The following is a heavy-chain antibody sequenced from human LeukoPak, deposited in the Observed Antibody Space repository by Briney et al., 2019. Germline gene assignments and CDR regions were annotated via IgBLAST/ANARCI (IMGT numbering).Heavy chain of an antibody. CDR2: IYYTGST. J-gene: IGHJ6*03. CDR3: ARLGIYPIQGYNYNYHYMDV. CDR1: GASISSSY. Sequence: PSETLSLTCTVSGASISSSYRSWIRQPPGKGLEWIGYIYYTGSTNYNPSLKSRVTISVDMSKNQFSLQLSSVTAADTAAYYCARLGIYPIQGYNYNYHYMDVWAKGTTVTVSS. D-gene: IGHD1-1*01. V-gene: IGHV4-59*08.